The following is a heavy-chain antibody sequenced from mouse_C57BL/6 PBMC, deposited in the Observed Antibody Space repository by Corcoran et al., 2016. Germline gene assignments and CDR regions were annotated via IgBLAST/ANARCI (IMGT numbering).Heavy chain of an antibody. CDR3: ARGGFPGNYFDY. V-gene: IGHV1-19*01. J-gene: IGHJ2*01. CDR2: INPYNGGT. CDR1: GYTFTDYY. D-gene: IGHD4-1*01. Sequence: EVQLQQSGPVLVKPGASVKMSCKASGYTFTDYYMNWVKQSHGKSLEWIGVINPYNGGTSYNQKFKGKATLTVDKSSSTAYMELNSLTSEDSAVYYCARGGFPGNYFDYWGQGTTLTVSS.